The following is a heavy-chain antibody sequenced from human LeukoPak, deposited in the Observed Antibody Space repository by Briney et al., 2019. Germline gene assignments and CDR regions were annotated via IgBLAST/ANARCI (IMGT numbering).Heavy chain of an antibody. CDR1: GFTFSSYS. V-gene: IGHV3-21*01. CDR3: ARDRGDYYDSSGTRGYSDY. D-gene: IGHD3-22*01. J-gene: IGHJ4*02. Sequence: PGGSLRLSCAASGFTFSSYSMNWVRQAPGKGLEWVSSISSSSSYIYYADSVKGRFTISRDNAKNSLYLQMNSLRAEDTAVYYCARDRGDYYDSSGTRGYSDYWGQGTLVTVSS. CDR2: ISSSSSYI.